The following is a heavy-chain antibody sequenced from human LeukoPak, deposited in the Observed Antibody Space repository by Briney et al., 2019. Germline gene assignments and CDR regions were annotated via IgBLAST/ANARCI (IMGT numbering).Heavy chain of an antibody. Sequence: SETLSLTCTVSGSSISNFYWAWVRLPPGKALEWIGSIYYNGSTIDNPSLKSRVTMSADSSKNQFSLNLKSVTAADTAVYYCAREFYGYDFGSGMDVWGKGTTVTVSS. CDR2: IYYNGST. CDR3: AREFYGYDFGSGMDV. CDR1: GSSISNFY. D-gene: IGHD3-3*01. J-gene: IGHJ6*04. V-gene: IGHV4-59*01.